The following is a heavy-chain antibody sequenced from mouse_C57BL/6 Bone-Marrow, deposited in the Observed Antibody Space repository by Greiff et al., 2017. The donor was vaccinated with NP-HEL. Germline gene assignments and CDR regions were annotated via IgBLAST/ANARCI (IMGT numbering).Heavy chain of an antibody. CDR3: ARERGYGYYFDY. V-gene: IGHV3-5*01. CDR1: GISITTGNYR. CDR2: IYYSGTI. Sequence: VQLQQSGPGLVKPSQTVFLTCTVTGISITTGNYRWSWIRQFPGNKLEWIGYIYYSGTITYNPSLTSRTTITRDTPKNQFFLEMNSLTAEDTATYYCARERGYGYYFDYWGQGTTLTVSS. D-gene: IGHD1-2*01. J-gene: IGHJ2*01.